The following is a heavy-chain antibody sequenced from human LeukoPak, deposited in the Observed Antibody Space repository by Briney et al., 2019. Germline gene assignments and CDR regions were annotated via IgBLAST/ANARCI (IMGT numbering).Heavy chain of an antibody. Sequence: SGTLSLTCAVSGDSMSSIDWWSWVRQPPGKGLEWIGEIHHTGSTNYNPSLKSRVTISVDKSKNQFSLKLSTVTAADTAVYYCARAGYYYGSGRNWFDPWGQGTLVTVSS. J-gene: IGHJ5*02. CDR2: IHHTGST. V-gene: IGHV4-4*02. CDR3: ARAGYYYGSGRNWFDP. CDR1: GDSMSSIDW. D-gene: IGHD3-10*01.